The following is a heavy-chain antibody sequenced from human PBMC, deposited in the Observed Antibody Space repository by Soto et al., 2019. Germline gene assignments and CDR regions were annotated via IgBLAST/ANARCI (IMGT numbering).Heavy chain of an antibody. Sequence: QVHLQESGPGLVKPSETLSLTSTVSGGSLNNYYGSWVRQPPGKGLEWIGYMFYSGNSNYNSSLKSRVTISVDKSKNQFSLKLSSVTAADTAVYYCVRSGHSFGGVVWGRGTLVTVSS. D-gene: IGHD3-16*01. J-gene: IGHJ4*02. CDR1: GGSLNNYY. CDR3: VRSGHSFGGVV. V-gene: IGHV4-59*01. CDR2: MFYSGNS.